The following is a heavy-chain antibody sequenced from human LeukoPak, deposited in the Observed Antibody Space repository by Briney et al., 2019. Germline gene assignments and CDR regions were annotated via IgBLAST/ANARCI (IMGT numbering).Heavy chain of an antibody. CDR3: ARENVYYDSSDYYPRFDY. CDR2: ISGYNGNT. J-gene: IGHJ4*02. V-gene: IGHV1-18*01. Sequence: GASVKVSCKASGYTFTNYGLSWVRQAPGQGLEWMGWISGYNGNTKYVQKLQGRVTMTTDTSTSTAYMELRSLRSDDTAVYYCARENVYYDSSDYYPRFDYWGQGTLVTVSS. CDR1: GYTFTNYG. D-gene: IGHD3-22*01.